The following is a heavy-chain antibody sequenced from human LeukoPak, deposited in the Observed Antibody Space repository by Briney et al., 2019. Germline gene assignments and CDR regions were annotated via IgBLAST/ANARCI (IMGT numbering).Heavy chain of an antibody. D-gene: IGHD1-26*01. V-gene: IGHV4-59*08. J-gene: IGHJ4*02. CDR2: IYYSGST. CDR1: GGSISSYY. CDR3: AKSGGYGLIDY. Sequence: PSETLSLTCTVSGGSISSYYWSWIRQPPGKGLEWIGYIYYSGSTNYNPSLKSRVTISVDTSKNQFSLRLNSVTAADTAMYYCAKSGGYGLIDYWGQGTRVTVSS.